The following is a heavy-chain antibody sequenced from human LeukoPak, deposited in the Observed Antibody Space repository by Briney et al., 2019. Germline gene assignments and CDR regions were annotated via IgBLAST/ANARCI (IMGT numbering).Heavy chain of an antibody. Sequence: SQTLSLTCTVSGGSISCGDYYWSWIRQPPGKGLKWIGYIYYSGSTYYNPSLKSRVIISVDTSKNQFSLKLSSVTAADTAVYYCGRAQQGAAGGRYYYHGVDVWGQGTTVTVSS. CDR3: GRAQQGAAGGRYYYHGVDV. CDR2: IYYSGST. D-gene: IGHD6-13*01. J-gene: IGHJ6*02. CDR1: GGSISCGDYY. V-gene: IGHV4-31*03.